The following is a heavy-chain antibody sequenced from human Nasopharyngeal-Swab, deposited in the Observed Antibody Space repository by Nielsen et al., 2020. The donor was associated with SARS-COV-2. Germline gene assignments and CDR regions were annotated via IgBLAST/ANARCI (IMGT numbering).Heavy chain of an antibody. CDR2: ISSSGSTI. J-gene: IGHJ6*02. CDR3: ARAGNFWSGYYRSYYYGMDV. V-gene: IGHV3-11*01. D-gene: IGHD3-3*01. Sequence: WIRPRPGKGLEWVLYISSSGSTIYYADSVKGRFTISRDNAKNSLYLQMNSLRAEDTAVYYCARAGNFWSGYYRSYYYGMDVWGQGTTVSLL.